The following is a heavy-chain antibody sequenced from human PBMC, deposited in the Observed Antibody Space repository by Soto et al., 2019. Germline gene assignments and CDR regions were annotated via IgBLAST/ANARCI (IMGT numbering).Heavy chain of an antibody. D-gene: IGHD6-19*01. V-gene: IGHV4-38-2*02. J-gene: IGHJ4*01. CDR1: GYSMNNGSY. CDR3: ASVHVMVVAGSTFDY. Sequence: EILSLTGTAAGYSMNNGSYGAWIRQPPGKGPEWIASIYHGGTTFYNPSLKSRITISVDTSNNQFSRKLTSVTAADTAVYYCASVHVMVVAGSTFDYWGHGTLVTVSS. CDR2: IYHGGTT.